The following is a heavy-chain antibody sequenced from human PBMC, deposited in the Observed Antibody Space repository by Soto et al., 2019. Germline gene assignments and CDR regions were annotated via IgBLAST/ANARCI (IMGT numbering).Heavy chain of an antibody. CDR2: ISGSGGST. CDR1: GFTFSSLA. J-gene: IGHJ4*02. D-gene: IGHD6-13*01. V-gene: IGHV3-23*01. CDR3: AKDDKSSSWSRGFHYFDY. Sequence: GVLLRVRYAASGFTFSSLAMSWIRKNQGKGLEWVSAISGSGGSTYYADSVKGRFTISRDNSKNTLYLQMNSLRAEDTAVYYCAKDDKSSSWSRGFHYFDYWGQGTLVTVSS.